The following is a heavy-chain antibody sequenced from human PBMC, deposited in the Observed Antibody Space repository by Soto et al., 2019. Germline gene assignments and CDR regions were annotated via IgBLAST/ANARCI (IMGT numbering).Heavy chain of an antibody. CDR1: GGTFSSSA. J-gene: IGHJ6*02. CDR3: ARDKGRQQLGGNYYYITDI. CDR2: IIPIFPTP. D-gene: IGHD3-3*02. V-gene: IGHV1-69*12. Sequence: QVQLVQSGAEVKKPGSSVKVSCKASGGTFSSSAFSWVRQAPGQGLEWMGGIIPIFPTPDYGQRFQGRVTITADESAGTVDMELRGLRSEDTAVYFCARDKGRQQLGGNYYYITDIWGQGTTVTVSS.